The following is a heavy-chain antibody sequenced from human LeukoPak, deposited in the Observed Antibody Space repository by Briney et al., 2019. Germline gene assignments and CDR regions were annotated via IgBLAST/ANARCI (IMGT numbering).Heavy chain of an antibody. CDR3: ARGPAWDDVFYYYGMDV. D-gene: IGHD1-1*01. Sequence: GGSLRLSCAASGFTFSSYAMHWVRQAPGKGLEWVAVISYDGSNKYYADSVKGRFTISRDNSKNTLYLQMNSLRAEDTAVYYCARGPAWDDVFYYYGMDVWGQGTTVTVSS. J-gene: IGHJ6*02. V-gene: IGHV3-30-3*01. CDR1: GFTFSSYA. CDR2: ISYDGSNK.